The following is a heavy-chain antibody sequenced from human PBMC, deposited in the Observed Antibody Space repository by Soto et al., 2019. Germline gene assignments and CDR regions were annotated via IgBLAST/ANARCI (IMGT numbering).Heavy chain of an antibody. CDR1: GGSFSGYY. Sequence: SETLSLTCAVYGGSFSGYYWSWIRQPPGKGLEWIGEINHSGSTNYNPSLKSRVTISVDTSKNQFSLKLSSVTAADTAMYYCARGGSITIFGVVSDYYGMDVWGKGTTVT. J-gene: IGHJ6*04. CDR3: ARGGSITIFGVVSDYYGMDV. CDR2: INHSGST. V-gene: IGHV4-34*01. D-gene: IGHD3-3*01.